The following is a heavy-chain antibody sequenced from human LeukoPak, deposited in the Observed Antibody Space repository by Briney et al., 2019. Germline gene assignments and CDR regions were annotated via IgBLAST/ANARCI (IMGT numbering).Heavy chain of an antibody. Sequence: GGSLRLSCAASGFTFSTYSMNWVPQAPGTGLEWVSFISGSSSYIYYADSVKGRFTISRDNAKNSLYLQMNSLRAEDTAVYYCARDFGYGGNTNFFYWGEGTLVTVSS. J-gene: IGHJ4*02. V-gene: IGHV3-21*01. CDR1: GFTFSTYS. D-gene: IGHD4-23*01. CDR2: ISGSSSYI. CDR3: ARDFGYGGNTNFFY.